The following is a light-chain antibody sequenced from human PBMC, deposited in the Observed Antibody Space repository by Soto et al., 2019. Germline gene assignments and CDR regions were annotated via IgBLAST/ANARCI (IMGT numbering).Light chain of an antibody. Sequence: DIQMTQSPSPLSASVGDRVTLTCRASQSISNWLAWYQQKPGKAPKLLIHKASTLESGVPSRFSGSGSGTEFTLTISSLQPDDFATYYCQQYYSYWTFGQGTKVEIK. J-gene: IGKJ1*01. V-gene: IGKV1-5*03. CDR1: QSISNW. CDR2: KAS. CDR3: QQYYSYWT.